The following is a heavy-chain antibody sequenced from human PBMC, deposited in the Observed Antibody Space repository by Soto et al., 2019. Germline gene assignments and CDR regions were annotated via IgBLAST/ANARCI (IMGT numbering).Heavy chain of an antibody. Sequence: GGSLRLSCVASGFSFSDAWMNWVRQAPGKGPEWIGRIKSKSDGGTADYAAPLIGRSTISRDDSKSTLYLQMSSLTIEDTGVYYCSAGPRWGHGTLVTVSS. CDR1: GFSFSDAW. CDR3: SAGPR. CDR2: IKSKSDGGTA. J-gene: IGHJ4*01. V-gene: IGHV3-15*01.